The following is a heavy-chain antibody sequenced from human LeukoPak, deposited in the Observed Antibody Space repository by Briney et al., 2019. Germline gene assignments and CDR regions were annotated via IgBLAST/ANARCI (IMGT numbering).Heavy chain of an antibody. D-gene: IGHD6-13*01. V-gene: IGHV1-2*02. J-gene: IGHJ4*02. CDR2: INPNSGGT. CDR1: GYTFTGYY. Sequence: GASVKVSCKASGYTFTGYYMHWVRQAPGQGLEWMGWINPNSGGTNYAQKFQSRVTMTRDTSISTAYMELSRLRSDDTAVYYCARDTAAAGSFHPDYWGQGTLVTVSS. CDR3: ARDTAAAGSFHPDY.